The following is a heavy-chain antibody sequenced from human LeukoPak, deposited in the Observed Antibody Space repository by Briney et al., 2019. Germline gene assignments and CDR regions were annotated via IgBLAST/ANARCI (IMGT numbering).Heavy chain of an antibody. J-gene: IGHJ6*03. CDR2: IIPIFGTA. V-gene: IGHV1-46*01. CDR3: ARVRYDILTVFHYYYYMDV. Sequence: ASVKVSCKASGYSFADYYMHWVRQAPGQGLEWMGGIIPIFGTANYAQKFQGRVTMTRDMSTSTVYMELSSLRSEDTAVYYCARVRYDILTVFHYYYYMDVWGKGTTVTISS. CDR1: GYSFADYY. D-gene: IGHD3-9*01.